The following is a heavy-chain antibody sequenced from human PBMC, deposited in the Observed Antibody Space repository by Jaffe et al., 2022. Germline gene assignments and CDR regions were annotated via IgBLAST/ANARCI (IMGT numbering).Heavy chain of an antibody. V-gene: IGHV3-23*01. J-gene: IGHJ6*03. CDR3: AKGARYCSSTNCWGYMDV. CDR2: ISGSGGTT. D-gene: IGHD2-2*01. Sequence: EVQLLESGGGLVQPGGSLRLSCAASGFTFSAYAMTWVRQALGKGLEWVSTISGSGGTTYYADSVKGRFTISRDNSKNTLSLQMNSLRAEDTAVYYCAKGARYCSSTNCWGYMDVWGKGTTVTVSS. CDR1: GFTFSAYA.